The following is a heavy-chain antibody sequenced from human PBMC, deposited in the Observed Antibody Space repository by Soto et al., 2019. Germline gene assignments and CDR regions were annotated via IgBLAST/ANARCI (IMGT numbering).Heavy chain of an antibody. CDR3: ARAGAATLSDY. J-gene: IGHJ4*02. CDR1: GGSISSGDYS. D-gene: IGHD2-15*01. Sequence: SETLSLTCAVSGGSISSGDYSWNWIRQPPGKGLEWIGYIYYSGSTNYSPSLKSRVTISVDTSKNQLSLKLSSMTAADTAVYYCARAGAATLSDYWGQGTLVTVSS. CDR2: IYYSGST. V-gene: IGHV4-61*08.